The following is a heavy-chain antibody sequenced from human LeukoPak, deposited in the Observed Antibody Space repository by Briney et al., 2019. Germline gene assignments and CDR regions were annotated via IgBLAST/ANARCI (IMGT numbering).Heavy chain of an antibody. CDR3: ATAWPLKYSGYDLDQYYYYGMDV. J-gene: IGHJ6*02. CDR2: FDPEDGET. Sequence: ASVKVSCKVSGYTLTELSMHWVRQAPGKGLEWMGGFDPEDGETIYAQKFQGRVTMTEDTSTDTAYMELSSLRSEDTAVYYCATAWPLKYSGYDLDQYYYYGMDVWGQGTTVTVSS. CDR1: GYTLTELS. D-gene: IGHD5-12*01. V-gene: IGHV1-24*01.